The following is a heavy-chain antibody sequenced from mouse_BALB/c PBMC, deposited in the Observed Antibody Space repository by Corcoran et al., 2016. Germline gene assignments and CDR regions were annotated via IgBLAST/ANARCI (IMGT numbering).Heavy chain of an antibody. D-gene: IGHD2-3*01. CDR3: ARYPDGYYVDY. J-gene: IGHJ2*01. V-gene: IGHV1-26*01. CDR2: INPNNGGT. Sequence: EVQLQQSGPELVKPGASVKMSCKASGYTFTDYYMNWVKQSHGKSLEWIGDINPNNGGTSYNQKFKGKATLTVDKSSSTAYMQLNSLTSEDSAVYYCARYPDGYYVDYWGQGTTLTVSS. CDR1: GYTFTDYY.